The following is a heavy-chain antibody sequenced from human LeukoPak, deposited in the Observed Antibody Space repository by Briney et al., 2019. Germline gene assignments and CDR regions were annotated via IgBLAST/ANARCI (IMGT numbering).Heavy chain of an antibody. Sequence: SETLSLTCTVSGGSISSSSYYWGWIRQPPGKGLEWIGEINHSGSTNYNPSLKSRVTISVDTSKKQFSLKLSSVTAADTAFYYCARYIVSYPHDAFDIWGQGTMVTVSS. CDR3: ARYIVSYPHDAFDI. D-gene: IGHD1-26*01. V-gene: IGHV4-39*07. J-gene: IGHJ3*02. CDR1: GGSISSSSYY. CDR2: INHSGST.